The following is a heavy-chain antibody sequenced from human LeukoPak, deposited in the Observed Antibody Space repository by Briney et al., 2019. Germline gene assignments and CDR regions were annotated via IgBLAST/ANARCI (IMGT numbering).Heavy chain of an antibody. Sequence: PSGTLSLTCAVSSGSIFSSNWWSWVRQPPGKGLEWIGQIFHSGSTSYSPSLKSRVTISVDKSKNQFSLGLTSVTAADTAVYYCARHAPKTTVTTNGLDCWGQGTLVTVSS. V-gene: IGHV4-4*02. CDR3: ARHAPKTTVTTNGLDC. CDR1: SGSIFSSNW. D-gene: IGHD4-17*01. CDR2: IFHSGST. J-gene: IGHJ4*02.